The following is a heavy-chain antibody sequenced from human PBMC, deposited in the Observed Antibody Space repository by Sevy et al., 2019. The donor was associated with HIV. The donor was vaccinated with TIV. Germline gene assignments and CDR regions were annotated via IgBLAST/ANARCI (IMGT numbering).Heavy chain of an antibody. CDR1: GFTFSSYG. J-gene: IGHJ4*02. V-gene: IGHV3-33*01. CDR2: IWYDGSNK. CDR3: VSGAYYYESRTENFDY. Sequence: GGSLRLSCAASGFTFSSYGMHWVRQAPGKGLEWVALIWYDGSNKYYADSVKGRLTISRDNSKNTLDLQMYSLGAEDTAVYYCVSGAYYYESRTENFDYWGQGTLVTVSS. D-gene: IGHD3-22*01.